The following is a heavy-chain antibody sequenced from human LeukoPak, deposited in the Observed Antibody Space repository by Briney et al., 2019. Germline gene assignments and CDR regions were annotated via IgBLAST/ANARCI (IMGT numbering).Heavy chain of an antibody. J-gene: IGHJ4*02. CDR1: GFTFTTAA. CDR3: AAGSGWYRFDY. Sequence: ASVKVSCKASGFTFTTAAIQWVRQARGQRLEWIGWIVVGSGNTNYAQKVQKRVTIARDMSTSTAYMEMSSLTSDDSAVYYCAAGSGWYRFDYWGQGTLVTVSS. CDR2: IVVGSGNT. D-gene: IGHD6-13*01. V-gene: IGHV1-58*02.